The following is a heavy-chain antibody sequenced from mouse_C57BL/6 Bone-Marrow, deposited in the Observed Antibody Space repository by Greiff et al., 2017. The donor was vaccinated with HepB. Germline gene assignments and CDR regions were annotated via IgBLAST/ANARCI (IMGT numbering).Heavy chain of an antibody. V-gene: IGHV1-64*01. CDR3: AGDFIYYCGSIYYFDY. J-gene: IGHJ2*01. CDR2: IHPNSGST. D-gene: IGHD1-1*01. CDR1: GYTFTSYW. Sequence: QVQLQQPGAELVKPGASVKLSCKASGYTFTSYWMHWVKQRPGQGLEWIGMIHPNSGSTNYNEKFKSKATLTVDKSSSTAYMQLSSLTSEDSAVYYCAGDFIYYCGSIYYFDYWGQGTTLTVSS.